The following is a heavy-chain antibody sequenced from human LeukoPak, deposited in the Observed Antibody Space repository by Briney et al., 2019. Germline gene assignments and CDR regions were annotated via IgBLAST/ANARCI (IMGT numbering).Heavy chain of an antibody. D-gene: IGHD6-19*01. CDR3: ARRNSSGWYYFDY. J-gene: IGHJ4*02. Sequence: PSETLSLTCTVSGGSISSYYWSWIRQPPGKGLEWIGCIYYSGSTNYNPSLKSRVTISVDTSKNQFSLKLSSVTAADTAVYYCARRNSSGWYYFDYWGQGTLVTVSS. V-gene: IGHV4-59*01. CDR2: IYYSGST. CDR1: GGSISSYY.